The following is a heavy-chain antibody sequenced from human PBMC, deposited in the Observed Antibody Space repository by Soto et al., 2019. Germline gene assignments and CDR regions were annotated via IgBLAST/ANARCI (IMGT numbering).Heavy chain of an antibody. CDR2: IIPIFGKE. Sequence: SVKVSCKASGGPFNNYTINWMRQAPGQGLEWMGGIIPIFGKEHYAQKFQGRVTISADESTYTAYMELSSLTAEDTAVYYCAKPRAPYYAMDVWGQGTTVTVSS. CDR3: AKPRAPYYAMDV. CDR1: GGPFNNYT. J-gene: IGHJ6*02. V-gene: IGHV1-69*13.